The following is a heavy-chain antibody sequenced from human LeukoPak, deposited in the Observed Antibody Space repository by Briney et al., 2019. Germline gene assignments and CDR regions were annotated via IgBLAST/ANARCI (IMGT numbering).Heavy chain of an antibody. V-gene: IGHV4-59*08. Sequence: SETLSLTCTVSGGSISSYYWSWIRQPPGKGLEWIGSIYHSGSTYYNPSPKSRVTISVDTSKNQFSLKLSSVTAADTAVYYCARLYCSSTSCYRWDAFDIWGQGTMVTVSS. CDR1: GGSISSYY. CDR2: IYHSGST. D-gene: IGHD2-2*01. CDR3: ARLYCSSTSCYRWDAFDI. J-gene: IGHJ3*02.